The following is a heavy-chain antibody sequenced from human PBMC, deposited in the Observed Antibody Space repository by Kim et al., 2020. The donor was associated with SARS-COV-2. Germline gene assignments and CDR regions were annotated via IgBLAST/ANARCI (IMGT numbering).Heavy chain of an antibody. CDR3: ARANPWFDY. V-gene: IGHV3-21*01. CDR2: SYI. Sequence: SYIYYADSVKGRFTISRDNAKNSLYLQMNSLRAEDTAVYYCARANPWFDYWGQGTLVTVSS. D-gene: IGHD7-27*01. J-gene: IGHJ4*02.